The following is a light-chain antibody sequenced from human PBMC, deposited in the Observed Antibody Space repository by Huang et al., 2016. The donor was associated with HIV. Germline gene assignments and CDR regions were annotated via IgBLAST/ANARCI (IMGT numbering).Light chain of an antibody. Sequence: IVLTQSPATLSWYPGERVTLSCRASKRVGNYIAWYQQHPGQSPKLLIYDTSTRATGTPVRFSGSGSGTDFTLTISSLESEDFAVYYCQQRSSGVTFGGGTKV. CDR1: KRVGNY. CDR2: DTS. V-gene: IGKV3-11*01. CDR3: QQRSSGVT. J-gene: IGKJ4*01.